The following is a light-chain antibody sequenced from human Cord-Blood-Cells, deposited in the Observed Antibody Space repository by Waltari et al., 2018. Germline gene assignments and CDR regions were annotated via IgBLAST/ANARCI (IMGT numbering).Light chain of an antibody. CDR1: SSDVGGYNY. Sequence: QSALTQPRSVSGSPGQSVTISCTGTSSDVGGYNYVSWYQQHPGKAPKLMIYDVSKRPSWFPDRFSGSKSGNPASLTISGLQAEDEADYYCCSYAGGYTLVFGGGTKLTVL. CDR3: CSYAGGYTLV. J-gene: IGLJ3*02. V-gene: IGLV2-11*01. CDR2: DVS.